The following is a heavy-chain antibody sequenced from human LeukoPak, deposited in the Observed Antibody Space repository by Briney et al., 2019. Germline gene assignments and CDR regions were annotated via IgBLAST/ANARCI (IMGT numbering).Heavy chain of an antibody. V-gene: IGHV3-23*01. J-gene: IGHJ4*02. CDR1: GFTFSSYA. CDR2: ISGSGGTT. D-gene: IGHD3-22*01. Sequence: GGSLRLSCAASGFTFSSYAMSWVRQAPGKGLEWVSAISGSGGTTYYADSVEGRFTISRDNSKNTLYLQMNSLRAEDTAVYYCAKSSGYYPLNTQEDYWGQGTLVTVSS. CDR3: AKSSGYYPLNTQEDY.